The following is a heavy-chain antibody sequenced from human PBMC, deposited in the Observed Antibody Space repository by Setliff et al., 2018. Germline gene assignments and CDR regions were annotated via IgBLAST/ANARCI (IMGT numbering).Heavy chain of an antibody. CDR2: INTNTGNP. Sequence: GASVKVSCKASGYTFTSYDINWVRQATGQGLEWMGWINTNTGNPTYAQGFTGRFVFSLDTSVSTAYLQISSLKAEDTAVYYCARGQGYIWYLGLYYYGMDVWGQGTTVTVSS. CDR3: ARGQGYIWYLGLYYYGMDV. D-gene: IGHD2-2*02. CDR1: GYTFTSYD. J-gene: IGHJ6*02. V-gene: IGHV7-4-1*02.